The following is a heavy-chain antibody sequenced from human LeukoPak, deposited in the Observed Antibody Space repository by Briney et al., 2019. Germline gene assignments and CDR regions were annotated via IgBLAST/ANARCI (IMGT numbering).Heavy chain of an antibody. D-gene: IGHD5-24*01. V-gene: IGHV3-48*03. CDR2: ISSSGSTI. J-gene: IGHJ6*04. Sequence: PGGSLRLSCAASGFTFSSYEMNWVRQAPGKGLEWVSYISSSGSTIYYADSVKGRFTISRDNAKNSLYLQMNSLRAEDTAVYYCANLWGGGYKSDGMDVWGKGTTVTVSS. CDR3: ANLWGGGYKSDGMDV. CDR1: GFTFSSYE.